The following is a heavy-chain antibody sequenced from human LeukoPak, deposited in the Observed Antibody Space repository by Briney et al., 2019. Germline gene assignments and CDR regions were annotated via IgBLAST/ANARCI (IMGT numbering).Heavy chain of an antibody. D-gene: IGHD3-10*01. J-gene: IGHJ4*02. CDR1: GYTFTSYG. Sequence: GASVKVSCKASGYTFTSYGISWVRQAPGQGLEWMGWISAYNGNTNYAQKLRGRVTMTTDTSTSTAYMELRSLRSDDTAVYYCARVEGYGSGSYYRQNYFDYWGQGTLVTVSS. V-gene: IGHV1-18*01. CDR2: ISAYNGNT. CDR3: ARVEGYGSGSYYRQNYFDY.